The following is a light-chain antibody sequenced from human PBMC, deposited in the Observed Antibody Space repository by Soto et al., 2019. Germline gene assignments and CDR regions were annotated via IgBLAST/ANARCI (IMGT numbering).Light chain of an antibody. CDR3: QQSYSTLSIT. Sequence: DIQMTQSPSSLSASVGDRVTITCRSSQSISRYLNWYQQKPGKAPNLLIYVASSLQSEVPSRFSGSGSGTDFTLTISSLQPEDFATYYCQQSYSTLSITFGQGTRLEIK. CDR2: VAS. J-gene: IGKJ5*01. V-gene: IGKV1-39*01. CDR1: QSISRY.